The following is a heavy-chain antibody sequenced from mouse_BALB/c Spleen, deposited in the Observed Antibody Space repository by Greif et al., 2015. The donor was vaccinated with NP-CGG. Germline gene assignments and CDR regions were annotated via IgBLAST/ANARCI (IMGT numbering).Heavy chain of an antibody. Sequence: EVMLVESGGGLAKPGGSLKLSCAASGFAFSSYDMSWVRQTPEKRLEWVAYISSGGGSTYYPDTVKGRFTISRDNAKNTLYLQMSSLKSEDTAMYYCARHYYGSSYSYWGQGTTLTVSS. V-gene: IGHV5-12-1*01. CDR2: ISSGGGST. J-gene: IGHJ2*01. CDR1: GFAFSSYD. D-gene: IGHD1-1*01. CDR3: ARHYYGSSYSY.